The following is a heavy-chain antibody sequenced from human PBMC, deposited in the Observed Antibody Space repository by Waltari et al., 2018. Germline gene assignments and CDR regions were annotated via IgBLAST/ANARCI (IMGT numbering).Heavy chain of an antibody. Sequence: QVHLQQSGPGLVQPSETLSLTCDVSGESISTGDFYWAWIRQSPGNGLGWIGSVSFTGGVYYKPTLYSRVAISRDTSRNHFSLKLISLTAADTAVYYGVFRLLGDLSHFEHWGQGTVVTVSS. V-gene: IGHV4-39*07. CDR3: VFRLLGDLSHFEH. D-gene: IGHD2-15*01. CDR2: VSFTGGV. J-gene: IGHJ1*01. CDR1: GESISTGDFY.